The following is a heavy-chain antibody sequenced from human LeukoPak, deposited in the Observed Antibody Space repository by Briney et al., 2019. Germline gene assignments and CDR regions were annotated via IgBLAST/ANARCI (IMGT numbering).Heavy chain of an antibody. CDR2: IYYSGST. V-gene: IGHV4-39*01. J-gene: IGHJ3*02. CDR3: ARLYRRGSDAFDI. D-gene: IGHD3-10*01. CDR1: GGSISSSSYY. Sequence: PSETLSLTCTVSGGSISSSSYYWGWIRQPPGKGLEWIGSIYYSGSTYYNPSLKSRVTISVDTSKNQFSLKLSSVTAADTAAYYCARLYRRGSDAFDIWGQGTMVTVSS.